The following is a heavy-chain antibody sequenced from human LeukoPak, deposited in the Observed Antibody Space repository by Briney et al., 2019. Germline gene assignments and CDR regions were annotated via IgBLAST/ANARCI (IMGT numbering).Heavy chain of an antibody. CDR3: VRVSDTVTIFGVLYY. Sequence: PGRSLRLSCAASGFTFSSYSMHWVRQAPGKGLEWVAVISYDGSNQYYADSVKGRFTISRDNSKNTLYLQMNSLRAEDTAVYYCVRVSDTVTIFGVLYYWGQGTLVTVSS. V-gene: IGHV3-30-3*01. CDR2: ISYDGSNQ. J-gene: IGHJ4*02. CDR1: GFTFSSYS. D-gene: IGHD3-10*02.